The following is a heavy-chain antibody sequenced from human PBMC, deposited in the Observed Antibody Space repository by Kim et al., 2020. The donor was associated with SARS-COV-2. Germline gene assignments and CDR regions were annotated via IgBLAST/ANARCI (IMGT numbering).Heavy chain of an antibody. CDR2: IYYSGST. Sequence: SETLSLTCTVSGGSISSSSYYWGWIRQPPGKGLEWIGSIYYSGSTYYNPSHKSRVTISVDTSKNQFPLKLSSVTAADTAVYYCGVIRDLLYYFDYWGQGTLVTVSS. J-gene: IGHJ4*02. CDR3: GVIRDLLYYFDY. V-gene: IGHV4-39*01. CDR1: GGSISSSSYY. D-gene: IGHD2-15*01.